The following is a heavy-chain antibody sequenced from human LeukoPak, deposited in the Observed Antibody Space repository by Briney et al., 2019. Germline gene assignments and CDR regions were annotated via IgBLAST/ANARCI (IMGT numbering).Heavy chain of an antibody. J-gene: IGHJ6*03. CDR3: AIGGGKQPYYYYYYLDV. CDR2: IYSGGST. CDR1: GFTVSSNW. V-gene: IGHV3-53*01. D-gene: IGHD1-14*01. Sequence: PGGSLRLSCAASGFTVSSNWMSWVRQAPGKGLEWVSLIYSGGSTYFVDSVKGRFTVSRDISRNTLSLQMNNLRAEDTAVYYCAIGGGKQPYYYYYYLDVWGKGTTVTVSS.